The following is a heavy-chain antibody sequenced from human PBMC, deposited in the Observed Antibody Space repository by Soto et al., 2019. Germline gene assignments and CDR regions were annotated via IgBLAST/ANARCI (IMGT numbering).Heavy chain of an antibody. V-gene: IGHV4-59*01. Sequence: SETLSLTCTFSVGSISSYYWSCIRQPPGKGLEWIGYIYYSGSTNYNPSLKSRATISVDTSKNQFSLKLSSVTAADTAVYYCARLLEWLSPPDYWGQGTLVTVSS. CDR2: IYYSGST. D-gene: IGHD3-3*01. CDR3: ARLLEWLSPPDY. CDR1: VGSISSYY. J-gene: IGHJ4*02.